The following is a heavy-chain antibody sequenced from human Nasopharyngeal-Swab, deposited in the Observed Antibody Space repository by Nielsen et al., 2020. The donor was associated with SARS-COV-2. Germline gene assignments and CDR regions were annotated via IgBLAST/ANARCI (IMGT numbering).Heavy chain of an antibody. J-gene: IGHJ6*03. V-gene: IGHV3-23*01. D-gene: IGHD2-2*01. CDR2: ISGSGGST. CDR3: AREYQLLEYYYYYYMDV. Sequence: GGSLRLSCAASGLTFSSYGMHWVRQAPGKGLEWVSAISGSGGSTYYADSVKGRFIISRDNSKNTLYLQMNSLRAEDTAVYYCAREYQLLEYYYYYYMDVWGKGTTVTVSS. CDR1: GLTFSSYG.